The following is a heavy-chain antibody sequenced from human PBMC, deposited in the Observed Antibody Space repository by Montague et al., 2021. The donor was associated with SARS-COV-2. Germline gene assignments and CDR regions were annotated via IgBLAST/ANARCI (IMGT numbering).Heavy chain of an antibody. Sequence: SLRLSWAASGFTFSSYAMHCVRQAPCKGLEWVAVISYDGSNKYYADSVKCRFTISRDNSKNTLYLQMNSLRAEDTAVYYCASGRIAVAERDYWGQGTLVTVSS. CDR3: ASGRIAVAERDY. CDR2: ISYDGSNK. J-gene: IGHJ4*02. V-gene: IGHV3-30*04. D-gene: IGHD6-19*01. CDR1: GFTFSSYA.